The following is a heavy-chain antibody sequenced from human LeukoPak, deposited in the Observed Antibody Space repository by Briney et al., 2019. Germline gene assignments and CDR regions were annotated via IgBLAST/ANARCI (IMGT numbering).Heavy chain of an antibody. V-gene: IGHV4-59*01. CDR3: ARRGTPPYYYGMDV. D-gene: IGHD3-16*01. CDR2: IHYGGST. J-gene: IGHJ6*02. Sequence: SETLSLTCAVSGGSISGYYWSWIRQPPGKGLEWLGYIHYGGSTNYNPSLKSRVTISLDTSTNQFSLKLSSVTAADTAIYYCARRGTPPYYYGMDVWGQGTTVTVSS. CDR1: GGSISGYY.